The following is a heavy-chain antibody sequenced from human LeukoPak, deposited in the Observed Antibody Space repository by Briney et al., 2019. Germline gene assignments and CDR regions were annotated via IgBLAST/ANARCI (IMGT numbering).Heavy chain of an antibody. CDR3: ARLGVRGVPKYNWFDP. V-gene: IGHV1-3*01. J-gene: IGHJ5*02. Sequence: ASVKVSCKASGYTFTSYAMHWVRQAPGQRLEWMGWINAGNGNTKYSQKFQGRVTITRDTSASTAYMELSSLRSEDTAVYYCARLGVRGVPKYNWFDPWGQGTLVTVSS. D-gene: IGHD3-10*01. CDR2: INAGNGNT. CDR1: GYTFTSYA.